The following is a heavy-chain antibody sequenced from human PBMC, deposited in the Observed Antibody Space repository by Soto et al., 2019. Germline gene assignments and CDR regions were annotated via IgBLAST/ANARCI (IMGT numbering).Heavy chain of an antibody. CDR3: ASSRFDHYYGSGSPVFDY. Sequence: GESLKISCKGSGYSFTSYWISWVRQMPGKGLEWMGRIDPSDSYTNYSPSFQGHVTISADKSISTAYLQWSSLKASDTAMYYCASSRFDHYYGSGSPVFDYWGQGTLVTVS. CDR1: GYSFTSYW. CDR2: IDPSDSYT. J-gene: IGHJ4*02. V-gene: IGHV5-10-1*01. D-gene: IGHD3-10*01.